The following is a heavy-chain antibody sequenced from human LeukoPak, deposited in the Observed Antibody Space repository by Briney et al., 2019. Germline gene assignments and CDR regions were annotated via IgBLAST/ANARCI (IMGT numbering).Heavy chain of an antibody. J-gene: IGHJ6*03. V-gene: IGHV4-34*01. D-gene: IGHD3-10*01. Sequence: SETLSLTCAVYGGSFSGYYWSWIRQPPGKGLEWIGEVDHSGSANYNPSLKSRVTISVETSKNQFSLKLNSVTAADTAVYYCARGLDSMVRGVRGYYYYMDVWDKGTTVTVSS. CDR3: ARGLDSMVRGVRGYYYYMDV. CDR1: GGSFSGYY. CDR2: VDHSGSA.